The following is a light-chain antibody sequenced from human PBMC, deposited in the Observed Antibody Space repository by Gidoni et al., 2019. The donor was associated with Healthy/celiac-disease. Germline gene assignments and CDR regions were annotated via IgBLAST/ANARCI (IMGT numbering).Light chain of an antibody. Sequence: DLVMTQSPDSLAVSLGERANLNCTSSQSVFYSANNKNYLAWYQQKPGQPPKLRIYWASTRESGVPDRFSGSGSGTDCTLPISSLQAEDVAVYCCQQYYSTPRTFGQGTKVEIK. CDR1: QSVFYSANNKNY. CDR2: WAS. CDR3: QQYYSTPRT. J-gene: IGKJ1*01. V-gene: IGKV4-1*01.